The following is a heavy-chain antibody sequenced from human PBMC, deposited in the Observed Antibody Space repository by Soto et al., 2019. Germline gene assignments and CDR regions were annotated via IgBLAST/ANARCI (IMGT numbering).Heavy chain of an antibody. CDR3: ATRITVFGLLIPPFDS. J-gene: IGHJ5*01. D-gene: IGHD3-3*01. CDR1: GGSVNGYY. Sequence: KTXETLSLTCAVYGGSVNGYYWNWIRQPPGKGLDWIGEINHTGVTHYNPSLKSRVTMSVDTSKNQFSLRLSSVTAADTAIYYCATRITVFGLLIPPFDSWGQGTQVTVSS. V-gene: IGHV4-34*01. CDR2: INHTGVT.